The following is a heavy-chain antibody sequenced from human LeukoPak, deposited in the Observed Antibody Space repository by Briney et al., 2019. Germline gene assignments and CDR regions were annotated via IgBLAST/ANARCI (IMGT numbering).Heavy chain of an antibody. D-gene: IGHD1-26*01. CDR1: GFSFSDYD. CDR3: ASTSWELPDY. V-gene: IGHV3-48*04. CDR2: IGPSGSTI. Sequence: GGSLRLSCAASGFSFSDYDMNWVRQAPGEGLEWVSYIGPSGSTIFYADSVKGRFTVSRDNAKNSLYLQMNSLRAEDTAVYYCASTSWELPDYWGQGTLVTVSS. J-gene: IGHJ4*02.